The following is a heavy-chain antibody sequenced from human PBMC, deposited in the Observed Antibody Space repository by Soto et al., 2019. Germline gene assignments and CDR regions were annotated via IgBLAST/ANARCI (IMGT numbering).Heavy chain of an antibody. Sequence: LPLTTTVSGRSISRGGYYLSWIREHPGEGLEWIGYIYYSGSTYYNPSLKSRVTISVDTSKNQFSLKLSSVTAADTAVYYCPRIWLGYSSGWYFDYWGQGTLVTVSS. CDR3: PRIWLGYSSGWYFDY. CDR1: GRSISRGGYY. V-gene: IGHV4-31*02. CDR2: IYYSGST. J-gene: IGHJ4*02. D-gene: IGHD6-19*01.